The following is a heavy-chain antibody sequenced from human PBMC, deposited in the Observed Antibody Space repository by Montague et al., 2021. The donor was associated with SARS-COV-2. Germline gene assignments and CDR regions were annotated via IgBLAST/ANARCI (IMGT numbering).Heavy chain of an antibody. CDR2: IRPDGTST. Sequence: SLRLSFAASGFTFRRYWMHWVRQVPRRGLAWVSRIRPDGTSTHYAASVKGRFIISRDNAKNTLSLEMTNLRVDDTAMYFCVRPLWFGDSDYYFGSWGQGTLVSVSS. J-gene: IGHJ4*02. V-gene: IGHV3-74*01. CDR3: VRPLWFGDSDYYFGS. D-gene: IGHD3-10*01. CDR1: GFTFRRYW.